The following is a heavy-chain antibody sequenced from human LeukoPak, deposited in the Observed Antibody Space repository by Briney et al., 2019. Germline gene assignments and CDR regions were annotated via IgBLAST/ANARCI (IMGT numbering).Heavy chain of an antibody. Sequence: GGSLRLSCAASGFTVSSNYMSWVRQAPGKGLEWVSVIYSGGSTYYADSVKGRFTISRDNSKNTLYLQMNSLRAEDTAVYYCARDRVVTAPGSLDIWGQGTMVTVSS. CDR3: ARDRVVTAPGSLDI. V-gene: IGHV3-66*01. CDR2: IYSGGST. D-gene: IGHD2-21*02. J-gene: IGHJ3*02. CDR1: GFTVSSNY.